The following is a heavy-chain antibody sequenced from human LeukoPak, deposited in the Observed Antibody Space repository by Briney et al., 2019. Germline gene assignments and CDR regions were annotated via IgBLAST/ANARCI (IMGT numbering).Heavy chain of an antibody. D-gene: IGHD3-3*01. CDR2: INHSGST. Sequence: SETLSLTCTVSGGSISSGGYYWSWIRQPPGKGLEWIGEINHSGSTNYNPSLKSRVTISVDTSKNQFSLKLSSVTAADTAVYYCARGPGFWSGSRPYYFDYWGQGTLVTVSS. CDR1: GGSISSGGYY. J-gene: IGHJ4*02. CDR3: ARGPGFWSGSRPYYFDY. V-gene: IGHV4-39*07.